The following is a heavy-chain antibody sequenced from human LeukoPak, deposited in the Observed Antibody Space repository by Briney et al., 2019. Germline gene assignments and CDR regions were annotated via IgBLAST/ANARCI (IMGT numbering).Heavy chain of an antibody. CDR3: AKRSGYTTGWFFDF. CDR2: ISGSGDNT. Sequence: PGGSLRLSCAASGFTLSSYWMSWVRQAPGKGLEWVSSISGSGDNTYYAESVKGRFTISRDNYKNTLFLQMNSLRAEDTAVFYCAKRSGYTTGWFFDFWGQGTLVTVSS. D-gene: IGHD6-19*01. CDR1: GFTLSSYW. J-gene: IGHJ4*02. V-gene: IGHV3-23*01.